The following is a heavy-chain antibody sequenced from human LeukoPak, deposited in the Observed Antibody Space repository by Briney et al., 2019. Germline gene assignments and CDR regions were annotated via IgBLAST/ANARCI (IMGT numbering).Heavy chain of an antibody. V-gene: IGHV3-72*01. CDR1: RLHLSDFL. CDR2: SRNKENNYAA. CDR3: TRDNDWNLDY. J-gene: IGHJ4*02. Sequence: QPGGSLKLSCAVSRLHLSDFLMDWVRQAPGKGPEWIGRSRNKENNYAAEYAASGKGRLTISRDDPNDSLYLQLSSLKTEDTAVYYCTRDNDWNLDYWGQGTLVTVSS. D-gene: IGHD1-1*01.